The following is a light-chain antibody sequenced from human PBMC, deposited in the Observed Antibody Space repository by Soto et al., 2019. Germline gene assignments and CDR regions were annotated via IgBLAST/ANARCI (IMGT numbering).Light chain of an antibody. V-gene: IGLV1-40*01. CDR3: QSYDTSLSGVI. J-gene: IGLJ2*01. Sequence: QSVLTQTPSVSGAPGQKITMSCTGSSSNIGAGYDVHWYQQIPGAAPRLLIYADNNRPSGVPVRFSASKSGTSASLAITGLQGEDEANYYCQSYDTSLSGVIFGAGTQLTVL. CDR2: ADN. CDR1: SSNIGAGYD.